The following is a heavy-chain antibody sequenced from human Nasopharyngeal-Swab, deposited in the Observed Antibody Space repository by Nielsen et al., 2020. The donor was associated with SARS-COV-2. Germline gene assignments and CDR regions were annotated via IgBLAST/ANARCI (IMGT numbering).Heavy chain of an antibody. D-gene: IGHD5-24*01. CDR1: GYSFVNHW. CDR2: VHPGNSDV. V-gene: IGHV5-51*01. J-gene: IGHJ5*02. CDR3: ARRAARDGYNYEVDP. Sequence: GGSLRLSCLASGYSFVNHWIGWVRQKPGKGLEWMGMVHPGNSDVAYSPSFQGQVTISADKSINTAYLHWSGLRASDTAIYFCARRAARDGYNYEVDPWGQGTLVTVSS.